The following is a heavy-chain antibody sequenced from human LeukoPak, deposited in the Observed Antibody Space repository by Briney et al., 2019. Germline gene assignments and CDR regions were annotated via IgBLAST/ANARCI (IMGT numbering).Heavy chain of an antibody. V-gene: IGHV3-11*06. CDR3: AISNNWNALDY. CDR2: ISSSSSYT. D-gene: IGHD1-20*01. J-gene: IGHJ4*02. Sequence: GGSLRLSCAASGFTFSDYYMSWVRQAPGKGLEWVSYISSSSSYTNYADSVKGPFNISRDSAKNSLYLQWNSVRAEDRSVYYCAISNNWNALDYWGQGTLVTVSS. CDR1: GFTFSDYY.